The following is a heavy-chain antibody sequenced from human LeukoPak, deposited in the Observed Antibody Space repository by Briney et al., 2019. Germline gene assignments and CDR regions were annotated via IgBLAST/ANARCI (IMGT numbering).Heavy chain of an antibody. CDR2: INGSGDDT. J-gene: IGHJ5*02. D-gene: IGHD1-14*01. CDR1: GFTFSNYS. CDR3: AKRSYKNIAGWFDG. V-gene: IGHV3-23*02. Sequence: PGGSLRLSCAASGFTFSNYSLTWVRPPPGKGLDWVSSINGSGDDTHYGDCVKGRFTIYRDNSKSTMFLQIRGLRAEDTGVYYCAKRSYKNIAGWFDGWGQGTLVTVSS.